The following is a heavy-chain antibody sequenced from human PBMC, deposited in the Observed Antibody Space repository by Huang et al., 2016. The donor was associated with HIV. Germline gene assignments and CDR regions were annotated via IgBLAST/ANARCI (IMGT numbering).Heavy chain of an antibody. Sequence: EVQLLESGGGLVQPGGSLRLSCSASGFNFNNYAMNWVRQAPGKGLEGFSTISGNGGSTYYADSVKGRFTISRDNSKNTLYQHMNSLRVEDTAVYYCAKGIKSSGSYYFDYWGQGTLVTVSS. CDR2: ISGNGGST. D-gene: IGHD3-10*01. CDR1: GFNFNNYA. CDR3: AKGIKSSGSYYFDY. J-gene: IGHJ4*02. V-gene: IGHV3-23*01.